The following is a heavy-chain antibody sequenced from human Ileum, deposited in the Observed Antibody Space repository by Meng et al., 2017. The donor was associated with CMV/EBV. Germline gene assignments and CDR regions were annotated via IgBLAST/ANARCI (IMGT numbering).Heavy chain of an antibody. J-gene: IGHJ4*02. Sequence: ASVKVSCKASGYTITGYYMHWVRQAPGQGLEWMGRMNPSSGGANYAQKFQGRVTMTRDTSINTVYMELSRLRSDDTAVYYCARSLMYYYDSSDYTQAGYWGQGTLVTVSS. D-gene: IGHD3-22*01. CDR1: GYTITGYY. V-gene: IGHV1-2*02. CDR3: ARSLMYYYDSSDYTQAGY. CDR2: MNPSSGGA.